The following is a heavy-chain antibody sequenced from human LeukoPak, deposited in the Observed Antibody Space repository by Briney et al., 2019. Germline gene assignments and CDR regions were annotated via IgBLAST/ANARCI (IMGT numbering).Heavy chain of an antibody. D-gene: IGHD3-10*01. CDR2: ICTSGST. J-gene: IGHJ3*02. V-gene: IGHV4-4*07. CDR3: ARVPHYYGSGSYSYQDAFDI. Sequence: SETLSLTCTVSGGSISSYYWSWIRQPAGKGLEWIGRICTSGSTNYNPSLKSRVTMSVDTSKNQFSLKLSSVTAADTAVYYCARVPHYYGSGSYSYQDAFDIWGQGTMVTVSS. CDR1: GGSISSYY.